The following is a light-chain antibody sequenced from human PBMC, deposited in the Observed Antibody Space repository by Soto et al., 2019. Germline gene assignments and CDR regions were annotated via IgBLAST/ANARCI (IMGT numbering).Light chain of an antibody. CDR1: QSISTY. V-gene: IGKV1-39*01. CDR3: QQVYSTPLT. CDR2: TAS. Sequence: DIQMTQSPSSLSASVGDRVTITCRASQSISTYLNWYQQTSGKATKLLIYTASTLQSGVPSRFSGSGSGTDFTLTISRLHPEDFATYYRQQVYSTPLTVGGGTKVEIK. J-gene: IGKJ4*01.